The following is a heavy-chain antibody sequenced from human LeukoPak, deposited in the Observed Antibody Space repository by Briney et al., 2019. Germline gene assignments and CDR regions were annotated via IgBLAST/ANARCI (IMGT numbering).Heavy chain of an antibody. CDR2: IRYDGSNK. CDR1: GFTFSSYG. Sequence: PGGSLRLSCAASGFTFSSYGMHWVRQAPGKGLEWVAFIRYDGSNKYYADSVKGRFTISRDNSKNTLYLQMNSLRAEDTAVYYCAKDHVRYSSSNDFDYWGQGTLVTVSS. CDR3: AKDHVRYSSSNDFDY. J-gene: IGHJ4*02. V-gene: IGHV3-30*02. D-gene: IGHD6-6*01.